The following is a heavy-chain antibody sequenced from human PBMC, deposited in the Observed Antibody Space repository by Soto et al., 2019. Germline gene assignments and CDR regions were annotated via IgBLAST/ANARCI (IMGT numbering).Heavy chain of an antibody. J-gene: IGHJ4*02. CDR3: ARRGDYGYFDY. Sequence: QLQLQESGPGLVKPSETLSLTCTVSGGSISSSSYYWGWIRQPPGKGLEWIGSIYYSGSTYYNPSLKSRVTISVDTSKNQFSLKLSSVTAADTAVYYCARRGDYGYFDYWGQGTLVTVSS. D-gene: IGHD4-17*01. CDR1: GGSISSSSYY. CDR2: IYYSGST. V-gene: IGHV4-39*01.